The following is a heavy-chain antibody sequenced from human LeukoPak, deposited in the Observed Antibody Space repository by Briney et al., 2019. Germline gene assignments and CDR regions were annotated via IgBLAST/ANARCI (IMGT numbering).Heavy chain of an antibody. CDR3: ARDGGIVVVVAAPQTVDWLDP. Sequence: SETLSLTCTVSGGSISSSRDYWAWLRQPPGKGLEWIANIYYSGSTYYSPSLKSRVTISVDTSKNQFSLKLSSVTAADTAVYYCARDGGIVVVVAAPQTVDWLDPWGQGTLVTVSS. CDR1: GGSISSSRDY. CDR2: IYYSGST. V-gene: IGHV4-39*07. J-gene: IGHJ5*02. D-gene: IGHD2-15*01.